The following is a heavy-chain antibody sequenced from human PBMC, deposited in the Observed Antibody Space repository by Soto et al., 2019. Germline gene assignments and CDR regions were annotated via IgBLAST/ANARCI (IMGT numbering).Heavy chain of an antibody. CDR1: GFTFGTYS. J-gene: IGHJ4*02. CDR2: IYGNGGGT. D-gene: IGHD5-12*01. V-gene: IGHV3-23*01. Sequence: EVQLLESGGGLVQPGESLRLSCAASGFTFGTYSMNWVRQAPGKGLEWVSGIYGNGGGTFYADSVNGRFTISRDNSRNTLYLQMNSLRAEDTAVYYCAKGVRPDGYWDLDYWGQGPPVTVSS. CDR3: AKGVRPDGYWDLDY.